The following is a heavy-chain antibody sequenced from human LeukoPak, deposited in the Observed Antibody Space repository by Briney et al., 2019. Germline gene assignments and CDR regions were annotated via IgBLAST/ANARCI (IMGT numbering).Heavy chain of an antibody. J-gene: IGHJ4*02. CDR1: GGSISSGDYY. Sequence: SETLSLTCTVSGGSISSGDYYWSWIRQPPGKGLEWIGYIYYSGSTYYNPSLKSRVTISVDTSKDQFSLKLSSVTAADTAVYYCASVDTAIASVDYWGQGTLVTVSS. V-gene: IGHV4-30-4*01. D-gene: IGHD5-18*01. CDR3: ASVDTAIASVDY. CDR2: IYYSGST.